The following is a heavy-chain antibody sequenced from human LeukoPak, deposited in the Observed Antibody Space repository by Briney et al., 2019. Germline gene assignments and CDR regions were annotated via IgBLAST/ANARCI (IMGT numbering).Heavy chain of an antibody. J-gene: IGHJ5*02. CDR1: GGSISSYY. CDR3: ARDGGWFGEFGLLDP. D-gene: IGHD3-10*01. CDR2: IYTSGST. V-gene: IGHV4-4*07. Sequence: PSETLSLTCTVPGGSISSYYWSWIRQPAGKGLEWIGRIYTSGSTNYNPSLKSRVTISVDTSKNQFSLKLSSVTAADTAVYYCARDGGWFGEFGLLDPWGQGTLVTVSS.